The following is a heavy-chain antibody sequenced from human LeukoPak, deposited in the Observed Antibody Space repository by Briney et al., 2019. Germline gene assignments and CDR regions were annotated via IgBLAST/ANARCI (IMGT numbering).Heavy chain of an antibody. CDR2: ISWNSGSI. V-gene: IGHV3-9*01. J-gene: IGHJ4*02. CDR1: GFTFDDYA. Sequence: GGSLRLSCAASGFTFDDYAMHWVRQAPGKGLEWVSGISWNSGSIGYADSVEGRFTISRDNAKNSLYLQMNSLRAEDTALYYCAKGSPTVTTFDYWGQGTLVTVSS. CDR3: AKGSPTVTTFDY. D-gene: IGHD4-17*01.